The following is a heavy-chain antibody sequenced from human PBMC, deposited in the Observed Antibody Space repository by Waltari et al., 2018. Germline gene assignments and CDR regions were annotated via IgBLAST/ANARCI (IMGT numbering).Heavy chain of an antibody. V-gene: IGHV3-21*01. Sequence: EVQLVESGGGLVKPGGSLRLSCAASGFTLNYYSVNWVRQAPGKGLEWVSFMGSSSRYIYYADSVKGRFTISRDNAKNSVDLQMNSLRAEDTAVYYCARASTTPNYYYMDVWGKGTTVTISS. J-gene: IGHJ6*03. CDR1: GFTLNYYS. CDR3: ARASTTPNYYYMDV. CDR2: MGSSSRYI. D-gene: IGHD2-15*01.